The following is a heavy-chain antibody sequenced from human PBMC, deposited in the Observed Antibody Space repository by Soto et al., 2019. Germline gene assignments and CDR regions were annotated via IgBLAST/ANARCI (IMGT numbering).Heavy chain of an antibody. CDR1: GFTFSSYS. D-gene: IGHD6-6*01. Sequence: EVQLVESGGGLVKPGGSLRLSCAASGFTFSSYSMNWVRQALGKGLEWVSSISSSSSYIYYADSVKGRFTISRDNAKNSLYLQMNSLRAEDTAVYYCARDGGKYSSSPRGGGMDVWGQGTTVTVSS. CDR3: ARDGGKYSSSPRGGGMDV. CDR2: ISSSSSYI. J-gene: IGHJ6*02. V-gene: IGHV3-21*01.